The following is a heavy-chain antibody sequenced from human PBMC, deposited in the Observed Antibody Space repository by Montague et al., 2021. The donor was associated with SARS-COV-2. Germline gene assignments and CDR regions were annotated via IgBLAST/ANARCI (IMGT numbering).Heavy chain of an antibody. D-gene: IGHD6-19*01. CDR3: ARGSRQWLVRPPHYYYFDY. CDR1: GGSFSGYY. J-gene: IGHJ4*02. Sequence: SETLSLTCAVYGGSFSGYYWSWIRQPPGKGLEWIGEINHGGSTNXNPSLKSRATISVDTSKNQFSLKLSSVTAADTAVYYCARGSRQWLVRPPHYYYFDYWGQGTLVTVSS. V-gene: IGHV4-34*01. CDR2: INHGGST.